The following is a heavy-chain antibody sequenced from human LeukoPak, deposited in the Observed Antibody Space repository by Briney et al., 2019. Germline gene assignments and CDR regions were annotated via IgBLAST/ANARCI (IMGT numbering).Heavy chain of an antibody. V-gene: IGHV4-59*01. CDR2: IDHTGIT. J-gene: IGHJ6*03. D-gene: IGHD6-13*01. CDR3: VRGRVSSSTWYSTYYYYFYMDV. CDR1: DDSITIYY. Sequence: SETLSLTCTVSDDSITIYYWSWIRQPPGKGLEWIGYIDHTGITNYNPSLNSRVTISRDTSKNHFSLELSSATAADTAVYFCVRGRVSSSTWYSTYYYYFYMDVWGKGTTVTVSS.